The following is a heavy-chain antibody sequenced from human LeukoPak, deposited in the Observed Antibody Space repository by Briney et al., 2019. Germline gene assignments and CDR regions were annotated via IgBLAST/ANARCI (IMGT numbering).Heavy chain of an antibody. J-gene: IGHJ4*02. Sequence: GGSLRLSCAASGFTFSSYEMNWVRQAPGKGLEWVSYISSSSSTIYYADSVKGRFTISRDNAKNSLYLQMNSLRAEDTAVYYCAREGSRDGYNPPYYFDYWGQGTLVTVSS. CDR2: ISSSSSTI. CDR1: GFTFSSYE. V-gene: IGHV3-48*03. CDR3: AREGSRDGYNPPYYFDY. D-gene: IGHD5-24*01.